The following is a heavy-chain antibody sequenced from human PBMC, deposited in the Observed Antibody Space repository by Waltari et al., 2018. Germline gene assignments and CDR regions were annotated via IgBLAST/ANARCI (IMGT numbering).Heavy chain of an antibody. CDR3: ARDLDY. J-gene: IGHJ4*02. CDR2: IYYSGST. V-gene: IGHV4-59*01. Sequence: QVQLQESGPGLVKPSETLSLTCTVSGGSISSYYWSWIRQPPGKGLEWLGYIYYSGSTNDNPSLKSRVTISVDTSKNQFSLKLSSVTAADTAVYYCARDLDYWGQGTLVTVSS. CDR1: GGSISSYY.